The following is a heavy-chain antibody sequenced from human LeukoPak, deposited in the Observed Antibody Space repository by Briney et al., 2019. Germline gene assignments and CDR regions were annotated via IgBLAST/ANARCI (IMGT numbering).Heavy chain of an antibody. CDR1: GYTFTSYA. V-gene: IGHV1-3*01. Sequence: ASVKVSCKASGYTFTSYAMHWVRQAPGQRLEWMGWINAGNGNTKYSRKFQGRVTITRDTSASTAYMELSSLRSEDTAVYYCATMIVVADYFDYWGQGTLVTVSS. D-gene: IGHD3-22*01. CDR3: ATMIVVADYFDY. CDR2: INAGNGNT. J-gene: IGHJ4*02.